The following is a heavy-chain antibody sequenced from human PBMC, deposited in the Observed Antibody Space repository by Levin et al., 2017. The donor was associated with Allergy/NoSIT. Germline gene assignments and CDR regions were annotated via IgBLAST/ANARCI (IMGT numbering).Heavy chain of an antibody. CDR1: GFTFSSYW. V-gene: IGHV3-74*01. CDR3: ARDDGSYGYVDGFDY. Sequence: GGSLRLSCAASGFTFSSYWMHWVRQAPGKGLVWVSRINSDGSSTSYADSVKGRFTISRDNAKNTLYMQMNSLRAEDTAVYYCARDDGSYGYVDGFDYWGQGTLVTVSS. CDR2: INSDGSST. D-gene: IGHD5-18*01. J-gene: IGHJ4*02.